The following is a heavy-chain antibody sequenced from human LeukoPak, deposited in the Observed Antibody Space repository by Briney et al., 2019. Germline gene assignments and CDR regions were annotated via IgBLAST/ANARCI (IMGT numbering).Heavy chain of an antibody. Sequence: SQTLSLTCTVSGDSISSGDYYWSWIRQPAGKGLEWIGRISSSGSTNYNPSLKSRVTISVDTSKNQFSLKLSSVTAADTAVYYCARRALSGSPIDSWGQGTLVTVSS. CDR1: GDSISSGDYY. V-gene: IGHV4-61*02. CDR3: ARRALSGSPIDS. D-gene: IGHD1-26*01. J-gene: IGHJ4*02. CDR2: ISSSGST.